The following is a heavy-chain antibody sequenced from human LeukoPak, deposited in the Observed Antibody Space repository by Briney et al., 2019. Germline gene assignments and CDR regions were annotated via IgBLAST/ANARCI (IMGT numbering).Heavy chain of an antibody. CDR2: IHYSGSI. CDR1: DDSISSYY. J-gene: IGHJ5*02. Sequence: PSETLSLTCTVSDDSISSYYWSWIRQPPGKGLEWIGYIHYSGSINYNPSLKSRVTISVDTSKNQFSLKLSSVTAADTAVYYCARVGAYNWFDPWGQGTLVTVSS. CDR3: ARVGAYNWFDP. V-gene: IGHV4-59*01. D-gene: IGHD3-10*01.